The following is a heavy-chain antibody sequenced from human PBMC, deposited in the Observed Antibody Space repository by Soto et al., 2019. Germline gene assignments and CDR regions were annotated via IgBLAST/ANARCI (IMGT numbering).Heavy chain of an antibody. D-gene: IGHD2-15*01. Sequence: ASVKVSCKASGYTFTSYWIGWVRQMPGKGLEWMGIIYPGDSDTRYSPSFQGQVTISVDKSISTAYLLWSSLKASDTAMYYRASLSYCSGGSCTSRAAFDIWGQGTMVTVSS. V-gene: IGHV5-51*01. CDR3: ASLSYCSGGSCTSRAAFDI. CDR1: GYTFTSYW. CDR2: IYPGDSDT. J-gene: IGHJ3*02.